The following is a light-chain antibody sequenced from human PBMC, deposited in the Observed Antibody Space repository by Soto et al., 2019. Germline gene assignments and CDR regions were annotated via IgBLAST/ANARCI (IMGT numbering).Light chain of an antibody. Sequence: DIQMTQSPSTLSASVGDRVTITCRASQSVSSWLVWYQQKPGKAPKLLISQASTLESGVPSRFSGSGSGTEFTLTINSLQPDDFATYYCQQYNSYSGYTFGQGTKLEIK. J-gene: IGKJ2*01. CDR1: QSVSSW. CDR2: QAS. CDR3: QQYNSYSGYT. V-gene: IGKV1-5*03.